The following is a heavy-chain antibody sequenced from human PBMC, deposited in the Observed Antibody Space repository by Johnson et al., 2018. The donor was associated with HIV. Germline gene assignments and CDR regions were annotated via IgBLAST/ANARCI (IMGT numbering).Heavy chain of an antibody. V-gene: IGHV3-66*01. CDR2: IYSGGST. Sequence: VQLMESGGGLVQPGGSLRLSCGASGFSVSNNYMNWVRQAPGKGLEWVSVIYSGGSTYYADSVRGRFTISRDNSRNTLYLQMNSLRAEDTAVYYCARFLGYYDSDGYYFGDAYVNWGQGKMVTVSA. D-gene: IGHD3-22*01. CDR3: ARFLGYYDSDGYYFGDAYVN. J-gene: IGHJ3*02. CDR1: GFSVSNNY.